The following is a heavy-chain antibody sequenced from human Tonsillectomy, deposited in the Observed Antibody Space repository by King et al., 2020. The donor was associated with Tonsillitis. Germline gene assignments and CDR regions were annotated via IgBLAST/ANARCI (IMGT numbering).Heavy chain of an antibody. CDR3: ARQLTPQEGFEH. V-gene: IGHV5-51*01. CDR1: GYSFTSYW. D-gene: IGHD3-9*01. Sequence: QLVQSGAEVKKPGESLKISCKGSGYSFTSYWIGWVRQMPGKGLEWMGIIYPRDSETRYSPSFQGQVTISVDKSINTAYLQRSSLTASDTAIYYCARQLTPQEGFEHWGQGTLLTVSS. CDR2: IYPRDSET. J-gene: IGHJ4*01.